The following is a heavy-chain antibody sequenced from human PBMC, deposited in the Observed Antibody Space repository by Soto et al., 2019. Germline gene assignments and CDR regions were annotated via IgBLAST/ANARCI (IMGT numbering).Heavy chain of an antibody. D-gene: IGHD3-22*01. CDR1: GFTFSNAW. CDR3: TTDSYSTIIIVRFNY. V-gene: IGHV3-15*07. CDR2: KSKTDGGTT. J-gene: IGHJ4*01. Sequence: PGGSLRLSCAASGFTFSNAWINWVRQAPGKGLEWVCRKSKTDGGTTDYAEPVKGRFAISRDDSNNMVYLQMNSLKIEDTAVYYCTTDSYSTIIIVRFNYRGHGTLVTVSS.